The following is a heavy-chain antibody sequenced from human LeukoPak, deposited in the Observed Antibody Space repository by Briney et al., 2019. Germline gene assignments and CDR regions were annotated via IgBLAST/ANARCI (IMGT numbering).Heavy chain of an antibody. Sequence: ASVKVSCKASGYTFTSYGISWVRQAPGQGPEWMGWISAYNGNTNYAQKLQGRVTMTTDTSTSTAYMELRSLRSDDTAVYYCAILEYCSGGSCPDYWGQGTLVTVSS. CDR2: ISAYNGNT. CDR3: AILEYCSGGSCPDY. CDR1: GYTFTSYG. D-gene: IGHD2-15*01. V-gene: IGHV1-18*01. J-gene: IGHJ4*02.